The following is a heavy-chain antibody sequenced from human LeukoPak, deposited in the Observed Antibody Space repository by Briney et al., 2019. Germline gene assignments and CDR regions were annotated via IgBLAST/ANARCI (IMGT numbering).Heavy chain of an antibody. V-gene: IGHV3-30*18. D-gene: IGHD3-10*01. CDR2: ISYDGSNK. Sequence: PGGSLRLSCAASGFTFSSYGMHWVRQAPGKGLEWVAVISYDGSNKYYADSVKGRFTISRDNSKNTLYLQMNSLRAEDTAVYYCAKDQVTMVRGATDYWGQGTPVTVSS. CDR3: AKDQVTMVRGATDY. CDR1: GFTFSSYG. J-gene: IGHJ4*02.